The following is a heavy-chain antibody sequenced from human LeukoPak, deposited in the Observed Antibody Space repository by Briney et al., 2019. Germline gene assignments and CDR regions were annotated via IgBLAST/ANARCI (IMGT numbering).Heavy chain of an antibody. CDR2: MNPNSGNT. CDR3: ARVIRDIVVVPAAMKD. Sequence: ASVKVSCKASGYTFTSYDINWVRQATGQGLEWMGWMNPNSGNTGYAQKFQGRVTMTRNTSISTAYMELSSLRSEDTAVYYCARVIRDIVVVPAAMKDWGQGTLVTVPS. CDR1: GYTFTSYD. J-gene: IGHJ4*02. V-gene: IGHV1-8*01. D-gene: IGHD2-2*01.